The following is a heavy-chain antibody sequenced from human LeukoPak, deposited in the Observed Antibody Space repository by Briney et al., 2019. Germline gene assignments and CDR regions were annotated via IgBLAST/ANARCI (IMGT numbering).Heavy chain of an antibody. CDR3: VKGGINTRDAFDI. D-gene: IGHD3-10*01. CDR2: VSSNGGST. Sequence: PGGSLRLSCSASGFTLSTNAMHWVRQAPGKGLEYVSGVSSNGGSTYYADTVKGRFTISRDNSKNTLYLQMGSLRVEDTTVYYCVKGGINTRDAFDIWGQGTMVTVSS. CDR1: GFTLSTNA. J-gene: IGHJ3*02. V-gene: IGHV3-64D*06.